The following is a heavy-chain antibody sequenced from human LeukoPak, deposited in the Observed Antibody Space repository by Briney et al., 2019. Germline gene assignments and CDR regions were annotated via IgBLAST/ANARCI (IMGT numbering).Heavy chain of an antibody. D-gene: IGHD2-2*01. V-gene: IGHV5-51*01. CDR2: IYPGDSDT. Sequence: GESLKISCKGSGYSFTSYWIGWVRQMPGKGLEWMGIIYPGDSDTRYSPSFQGQVTISADKSISTAYLQWSSLKASVTAMYYCARRNIVVVPAAEDAFDIWGQGTMVTVSS. CDR1: GYSFTSYW. J-gene: IGHJ3*02. CDR3: ARRNIVVVPAAEDAFDI.